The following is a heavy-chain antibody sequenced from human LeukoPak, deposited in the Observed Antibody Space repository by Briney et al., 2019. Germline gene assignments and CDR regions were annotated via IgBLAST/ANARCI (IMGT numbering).Heavy chain of an antibody. J-gene: IGHJ4*02. CDR2: FDPEDGET. D-gene: IGHD3-22*01. CDR1: GYTLTELS. Sequence: ASVKVSCKVSGYTLTELSMHWVRQAPGKGLEWMGGFDPEDGETIYAQKFQGGVTMTEDTSTDTAYMELSSLRSEDTAVYYCATQHGTYYYDSGGYCFDYWGQGTLVTVSS. CDR3: ATQHGTYYYDSGGYCFDY. V-gene: IGHV1-24*01.